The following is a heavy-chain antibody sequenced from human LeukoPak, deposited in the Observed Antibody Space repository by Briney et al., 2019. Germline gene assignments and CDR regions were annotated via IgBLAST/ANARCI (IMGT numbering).Heavy chain of an antibody. CDR1: GFTFSSYW. CDR2: IKQDGSEK. CDR3: ASASPFSLYDYVWGSYDYFDY. Sequence: PGGSLRLSCAASGFTFSSYWMSWVRQAPGKGLEWVANIKQDGSEKYYVDSVKGRFTISRDNAKNSLYLQMNSLRAEDTAVYYCASASPFSLYDYVWGSYDYFDYWGQGTLVTVSS. J-gene: IGHJ4*02. D-gene: IGHD3-16*01. V-gene: IGHV3-7*01.